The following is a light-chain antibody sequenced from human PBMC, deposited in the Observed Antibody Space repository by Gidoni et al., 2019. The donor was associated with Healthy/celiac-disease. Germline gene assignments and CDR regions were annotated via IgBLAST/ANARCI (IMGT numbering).Light chain of an antibody. CDR1: QSLLHSNGYNY. Sequence: DIVMTQSPRSLPVTPGEPAYISFRSSQSLLHSNGYNYLDWYLQKPGQSPQLLIYLGSNRASGVPDRFSGSGSGTDFTLKISRVEAEDVGVYYCMQALQTPWTFGQGTKVEIK. CDR2: LGS. CDR3: MQALQTPWT. V-gene: IGKV2-28*01. J-gene: IGKJ1*01.